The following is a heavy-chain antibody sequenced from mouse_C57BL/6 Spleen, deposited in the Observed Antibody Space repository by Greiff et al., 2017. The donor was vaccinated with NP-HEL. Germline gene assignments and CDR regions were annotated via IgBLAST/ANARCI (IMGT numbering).Heavy chain of an antibody. J-gene: IGHJ4*01. Sequence: VQLVESGPGLVQPSQSLSITCTVSGFSLTSYGVHWVRQSPGKGLEWLGVIWRGGSTDYNAAFMSRLSTTKDNSKSQVFFKMNSLQADDIARYYCAKTPLYYGSSYDAMDYWGQGTSVTVSS. CDR1: GFSLTSYG. CDR3: AKTPLYYGSSYDAMDY. D-gene: IGHD1-1*01. V-gene: IGHV2-5*01. CDR2: IWRGGST.